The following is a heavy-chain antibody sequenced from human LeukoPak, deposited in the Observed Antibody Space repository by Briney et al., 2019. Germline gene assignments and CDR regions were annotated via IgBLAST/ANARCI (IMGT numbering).Heavy chain of an antibody. CDR2: IIPIFGTA. D-gene: IGHD1-7*01. Sequence: ASVKVSCKASGGTFSSYAISWVRQAPGQGLEWMGGIIPIFGTANYAQKFQGRVTITTDESTSTAYMELSSLGSEDTAVYYCASYGITGTTEDYWGQGTLVTVSS. J-gene: IGHJ4*02. V-gene: IGHV1-69*05. CDR1: GGTFSSYA. CDR3: ASYGITGTTEDY.